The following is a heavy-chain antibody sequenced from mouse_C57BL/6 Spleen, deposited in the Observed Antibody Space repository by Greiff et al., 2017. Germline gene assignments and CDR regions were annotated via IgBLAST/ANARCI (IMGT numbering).Heavy chain of an antibody. D-gene: IGHD1-1*01. Sequence: VQLQQSGPELVKPGASVKISCKASGYTFTDYYMNWVKQSHGKSLEWIGDINPNNGGTSYNQKFKGKATLTVDKSSSTAYMELRSLTSEDSAVYYCARADYGSSWFAYGGQGTLVTVSA. CDR1: GYTFTDYY. CDR2: INPNNGGT. V-gene: IGHV1-26*01. J-gene: IGHJ3*01. CDR3: ARADYGSSWFAY.